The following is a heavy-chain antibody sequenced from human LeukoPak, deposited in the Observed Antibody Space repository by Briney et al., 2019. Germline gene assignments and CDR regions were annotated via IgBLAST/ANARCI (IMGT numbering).Heavy chain of an antibody. J-gene: IGHJ6*02. CDR2: INPNTGAT. CDR1: GYTLTGDY. CDR3: ASVGVVADYGLDV. Sequence: GSVKVSCKASGYTLTGDYLHWERQAPGQGLEWMGWINPNTGATTYAQRFQGRVTLTRDTSISTAYMDLSRLRPDDTAVYYCASVGVVADYGLDVWGQGTTVTVSS. V-gene: IGHV1-2*02. D-gene: IGHD2-15*01.